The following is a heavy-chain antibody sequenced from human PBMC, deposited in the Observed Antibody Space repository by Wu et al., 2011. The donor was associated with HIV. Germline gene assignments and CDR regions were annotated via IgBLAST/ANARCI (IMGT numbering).Heavy chain of an antibody. CDR1: GYTFTGYY. V-gene: IGHV1-2*02. CDR3: ARPYCSGGNCLGFDY. J-gene: IGHJ4*02. CDR2: INPNNGGT. D-gene: IGHD2-15*01. Sequence: QVQLVQSGAEVKKPGASVKVSCKASGYTFTGYYMYWVRQAPGQGLEWMGWINPNNGGTNYAQKFQGRVTMTRDTSISTAYMELSRLRSDDTAVYYCARPYCSGGNCLGFDYWGQGTLVTVS.